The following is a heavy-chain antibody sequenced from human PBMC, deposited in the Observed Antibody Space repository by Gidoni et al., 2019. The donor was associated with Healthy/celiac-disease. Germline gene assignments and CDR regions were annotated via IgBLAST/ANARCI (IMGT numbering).Heavy chain of an antibody. Sequence: LEWMGRIIPILGIANYAQKLQGRVTITADKSTSTAYMELSSLRSEDTAVYYCARLVWFGELAGGMDVWGQGTTVTVSS. CDR2: IIPILGIA. CDR3: ARLVWFGELAGGMDV. D-gene: IGHD3-10*01. V-gene: IGHV1-69*02. J-gene: IGHJ6*02.